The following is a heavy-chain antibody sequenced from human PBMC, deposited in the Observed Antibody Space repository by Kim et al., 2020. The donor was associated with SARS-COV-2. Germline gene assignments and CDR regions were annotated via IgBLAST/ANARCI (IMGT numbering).Heavy chain of an antibody. CDR3: ASHPGGTIFGVVIISPYFEY. CDR1: GGSISSSCYY. Sequence: SETLSLTCTVSGGSISSSCYYWGWIRQPPGKGLEWFGSIYYSGGTYCNPSLKSRVTISGATSKNQFSLKLSSLTAADTSVYYCASHPGGTIFGVVIISPYFEYWGQGTLVTVSS. V-gene: IGHV4-39*01. J-gene: IGHJ4*02. D-gene: IGHD3-3*01. CDR2: IYYSGGT.